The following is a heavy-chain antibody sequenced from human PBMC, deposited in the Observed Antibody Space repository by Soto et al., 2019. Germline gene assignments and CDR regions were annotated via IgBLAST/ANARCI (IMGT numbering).Heavy chain of an antibody. CDR3: VKGGPIGVSRDDY. J-gene: IGHJ4*02. D-gene: IGHD6-19*01. Sequence: EVQLLESGGGLVQPGGSLRLSCAASGFTFSSYAMTWVRQAPGKGLEWVSLILGGSGKTYYADSVKGRFTISRDNSKNTLYLQMNSLRAEDSAVYYCVKGGPIGVSRDDYWGQGTLVTVSS. CDR2: ILGGSGKT. CDR1: GFTFSSYA. V-gene: IGHV3-23*01.